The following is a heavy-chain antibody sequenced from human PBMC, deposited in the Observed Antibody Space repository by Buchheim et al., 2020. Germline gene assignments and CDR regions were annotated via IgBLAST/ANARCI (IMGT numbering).Heavy chain of an antibody. CDR2: ISSSGSTI. CDR1: GFTFSDYY. V-gene: IGHV3-11*01. Sequence: QVQLVESGGGLVKPGGSLRLSCAASGFTFSDYYMSWIRQAPGKGLEWVSYISSSGSTIYYEDSVKGRFTISRENAKNSLYLQMNSLRAEDTAVYYCARDGPFPPTMVRGVTTRYFDYWGQGTL. J-gene: IGHJ4*02. D-gene: IGHD3-10*01. CDR3: ARDGPFPPTMVRGVTTRYFDY.